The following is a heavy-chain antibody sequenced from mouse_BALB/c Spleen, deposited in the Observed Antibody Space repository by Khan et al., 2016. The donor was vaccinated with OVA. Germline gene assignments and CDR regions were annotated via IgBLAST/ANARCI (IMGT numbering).Heavy chain of an antibody. D-gene: IGHD1-1*02. CDR1: GISLTDHG. V-gene: IGHV2-6-5*01. CDR2: IWGGGYT. Sequence: VQLQESGPGLVAPSQSLSITCTVLGISLTDHGVSWIRQPPGKGLEWLGVIWGGGYTYYNSVLTSTLSISKDNSKSQVFLKMNSLQTDDTAMYYYAKQIWSPDKAMDYWGQGTSVTVSS. CDR3: AKQIWSPDKAMDY. J-gene: IGHJ4*01.